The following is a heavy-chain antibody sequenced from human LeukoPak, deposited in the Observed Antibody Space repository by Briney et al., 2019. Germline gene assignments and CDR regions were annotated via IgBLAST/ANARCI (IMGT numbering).Heavy chain of an antibody. V-gene: IGHV4-59*01. CDR2: IYYSGST. CDR1: GASISSYF. J-gene: IGHJ4*02. D-gene: IGHD5-18*01. Sequence: SETLSLTCTVSGASISSYFWTWIRQPPGKGLEWIGYIYYSGSTNYNPSLKSRVTISIDTSKDQVSLNLSSVTAADTAVYYCARTSGYSYGYEFDYWGQGTLVTVSS. CDR3: ARTSGYSYGYEFDY.